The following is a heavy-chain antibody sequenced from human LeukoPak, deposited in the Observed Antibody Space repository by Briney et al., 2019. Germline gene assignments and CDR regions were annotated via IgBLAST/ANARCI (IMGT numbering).Heavy chain of an antibody. CDR2: ISSSGTVT. CDR3: ARQVIMAY. CDR1: GFTFCDYY. J-gene: IGHJ4*02. D-gene: IGHD2-21*01. V-gene: IGHV3-11*01. Sequence: GGSLRLSCAASGFTFCDYYMSWIRQAPGKGLEWISYISSSGTVTYYADSVKGRFTVSRDNAKNSLYLQMNSLRAEDTAMYYCARQVIMAYWGQGTLVTVSS.